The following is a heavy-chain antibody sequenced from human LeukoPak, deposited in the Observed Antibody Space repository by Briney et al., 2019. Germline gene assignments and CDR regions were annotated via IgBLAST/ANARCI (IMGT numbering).Heavy chain of an antibody. V-gene: IGHV3-48*02. CDR1: GFTFSSYS. CDR3: ATLLLRSSWADAFDI. J-gene: IGHJ3*02. CDR2: ISSSSSTI. Sequence: GGSLRLSCAASGFTFSSYSMNWVRQAPGKGLEWVSYISSSSSTIYYADSVKGRFTISRDNPKNTLYLQMNSLRDDDTAVYYCATLLLRSSWADAFDIWGQGTMVTVSS. D-gene: IGHD6-13*01.